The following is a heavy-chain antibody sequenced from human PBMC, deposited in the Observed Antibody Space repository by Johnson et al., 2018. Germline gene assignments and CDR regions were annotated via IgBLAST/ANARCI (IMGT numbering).Heavy chain of an antibody. CDR1: GFTFDDYA. CDR2: ISWNSGSI. Sequence: EVQLVESGGGLVQPGRSLRLSCAASGFTFDDYAMHWVRQAPGKGLEWVSGISWNSGSIGYADSVKGRFTISRDNAKNSLYRQMNSLRAEDTAVYYCAKDSGHCSGGSCQHFDYWGQGALVTVSS. CDR3: AKDSGHCSGGSCQHFDY. J-gene: IGHJ4*02. V-gene: IGHV3-9*01. D-gene: IGHD2-15*01.